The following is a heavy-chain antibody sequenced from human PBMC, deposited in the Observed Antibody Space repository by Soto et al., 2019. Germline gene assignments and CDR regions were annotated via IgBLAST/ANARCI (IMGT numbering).Heavy chain of an antibody. Sequence: GGSLRLSCEASGLNFTKHPMIWVRQGPGKGLERVAAISGRTGDTAYAESVRGRFTLSRDSSTYTMFLQMNSLRAEDTAVYYCGVQYDYWGQGTLVTVSS. CDR3: GVQYDY. J-gene: IGHJ4*02. CDR2: ISGRTGDT. V-gene: IGHV3-23*01. CDR1: GLNFTKHP.